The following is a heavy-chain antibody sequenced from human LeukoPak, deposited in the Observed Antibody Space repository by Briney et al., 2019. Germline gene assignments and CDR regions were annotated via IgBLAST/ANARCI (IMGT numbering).Heavy chain of an antibody. D-gene: IGHD6-19*01. CDR2: IYHSGST. V-gene: IGHV4-4*02. CDR3: ARFTRLGSGWYVGG. CDR1: RGSISSSNW. J-gene: IGHJ4*02. Sequence: SETLSLTCAVSRGSISSSNWWGWVRQPPGKGLEWIGEIYHSGSTNYNPSLKSRVTISVDKSKNQFSLKLSSVTAADTAVYYCARFTRLGSGWYVGGWGQGTLVTVSS.